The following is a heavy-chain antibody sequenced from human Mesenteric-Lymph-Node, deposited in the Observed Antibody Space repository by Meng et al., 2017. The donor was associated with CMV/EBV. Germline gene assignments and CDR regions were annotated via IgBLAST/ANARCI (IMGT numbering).Heavy chain of an antibody. J-gene: IGHJ4*02. CDR1: GFTFSNYW. CDR3: ARAQVARTKVGLYSFDF. CDR2: INSDGSSI. V-gene: IGHV3-74*01. D-gene: IGHD2-15*01. Sequence: GESLKISCAGSGFTFSNYWMHWVRQAPGKGLVWVSRINSDGSSISYADSTKGRYTISRDNAKNTVYLQMNGLRAEDTAVYYCARAQVARTKVGLYSFDFWGQGTLVTVSS.